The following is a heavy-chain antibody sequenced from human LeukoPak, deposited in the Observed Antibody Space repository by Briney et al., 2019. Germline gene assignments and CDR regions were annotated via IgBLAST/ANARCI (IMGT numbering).Heavy chain of an antibody. D-gene: IGHD6-25*01. CDR2: ISGSGGST. J-gene: IGHJ4*02. V-gene: IGHV3-23*01. CDR3: ANLDPGSMDY. CDR1: GFTFNNYA. Sequence: GGSLRLSCAASGFTFNNYAMSWVRQAPGKGLEWVSAISGSGGSTYYADSVKGRFTISRDNSKNTLYLQMNSLRAEDTAVYYCANLDPGSMDYWGQGTLVTVSS.